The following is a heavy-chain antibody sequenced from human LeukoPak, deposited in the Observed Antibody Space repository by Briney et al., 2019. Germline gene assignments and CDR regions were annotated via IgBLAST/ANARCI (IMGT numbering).Heavy chain of an antibody. CDR2: ISYDGSNK. CDR3: ARARRYRSSWYHDY. V-gene: IGHV3-30*03. D-gene: IGHD6-13*01. Sequence: GRSLRLSCAASGFTFSSYGMHWVRQAPGKGLEWVAVISYDGSNKYYADSVKGRFTISRDNSKNTLYLQMNSLRAEDTAVYYCARARRYRSSWYHDYWGQGSLVTVSS. CDR1: GFTFSSYG. J-gene: IGHJ4*02.